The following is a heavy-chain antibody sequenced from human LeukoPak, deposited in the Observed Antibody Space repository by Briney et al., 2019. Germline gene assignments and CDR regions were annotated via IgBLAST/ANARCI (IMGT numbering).Heavy chain of an antibody. V-gene: IGHV3-23*01. CDR1: GFTFSSYA. CDR2: IRGSGDSI. J-gene: IGHJ4*02. Sequence: GGSLRLSCAASGFTFSSYAMTWVRQAPGKGLEWVSSIRGSGDSIYYADSVKGRFTLSRDNSKNTLYLQMNSLRAEDTAVYYCAKGAGTSKIGSFGYWGQGTLVTVSS. D-gene: IGHD1-7*01. CDR3: AKGAGTSKIGSFGY.